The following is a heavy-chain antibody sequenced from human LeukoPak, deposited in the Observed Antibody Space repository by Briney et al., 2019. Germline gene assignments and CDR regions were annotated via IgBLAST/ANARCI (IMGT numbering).Heavy chain of an antibody. CDR1: GGSISSYY. CDR2: IYTSGST. V-gene: IGHV4-4*07. CDR3: ARAPRPSFGAVSYCSGWYFDY. D-gene: IGHD6-19*01. Sequence: SETLSLTCTVSGGSISSYYWSWIRQPAGKGLEWIGRIYTSGSTNYNPSLKSRVTMSVDTSKNQFSLKLSSVTAAETAVYYWARAPRPSFGAVSYCSGWYFDYWGQGTLVTVSS. J-gene: IGHJ4*02.